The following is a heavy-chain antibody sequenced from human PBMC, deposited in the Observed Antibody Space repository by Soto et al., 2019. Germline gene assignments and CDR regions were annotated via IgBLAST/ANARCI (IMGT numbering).Heavy chain of an antibody. D-gene: IGHD3-22*01. V-gene: IGHV3-15*07. Sequence: EVHLVESGGDLVKPGGSVRLSCAVSGFTFTNAWMNWVRQAPGKGLEWVGRIKSKNDGGTTEYAAPVKGRLIITRDDSKNTVYLQMNSLQTEDTGVYYCTTGLTYYSDSSGYYFDAWGQGTLVTVSS. CDR1: GFTFTNAW. CDR2: IKSKNDGGTT. CDR3: TTGLTYYSDSSGYYFDA. J-gene: IGHJ4*02.